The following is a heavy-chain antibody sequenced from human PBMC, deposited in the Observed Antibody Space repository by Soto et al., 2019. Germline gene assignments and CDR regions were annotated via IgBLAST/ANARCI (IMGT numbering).Heavy chain of an antibody. CDR2: IGGDGRDT. J-gene: IGHJ3*02. V-gene: IGHV3-23*01. CDR1: RFTFGNYA. CDR3: AKDRVKQNSVWDPFDI. Sequence: EVHLLESGGGLVQPGGSLRLSCAASRFTFGNYAMSWVRQAPGKGLEWVSGIGGDGRDTYYAESVKGRFTVSRENSKSTLFLQMNSLRAEDTAVYYYAKDRVKQNSVWDPFDIWGQGTMVTVSS. D-gene: IGHD2-15*01.